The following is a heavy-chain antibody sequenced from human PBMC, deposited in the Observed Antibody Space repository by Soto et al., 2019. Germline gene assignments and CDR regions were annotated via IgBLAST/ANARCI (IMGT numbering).Heavy chain of an antibody. J-gene: IGHJ4*02. D-gene: IGHD2-15*01. V-gene: IGHV5-51*01. CDR3: VRLHLCGAGICANYFFDH. CDR1: GYSFTTCW. Sequence: GESLKISCQGSGYSFTTCWIGWVRQMPGKGLEWMGIIYPGDSDTLYSPSFQGHVTISVDKSISSAYLQWTSLKASDTAMYYCVRLHLCGAGICANYFFDHWGQGTLVTVSS. CDR2: IYPGDSDT.